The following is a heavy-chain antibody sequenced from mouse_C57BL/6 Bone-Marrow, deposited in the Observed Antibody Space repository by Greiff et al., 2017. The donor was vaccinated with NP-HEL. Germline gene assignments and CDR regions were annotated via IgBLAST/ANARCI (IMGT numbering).Heavy chain of an antibody. V-gene: IGHV14-1*01. CDR2: LDPEDGDT. D-gene: IGHD4-1*01. CDR3: INWDLRWYFDV. CDR1: GFNIKDYY. Sequence: EVQLQQSGAELVRPGASVKLSCTASGFNIKDYYMHWVKQRPEQGLEWIGRLDPEDGDTEYAPKFQGKATMTADTSSNTAYLQLSSLTSEDTAVYYCINWDLRWYFDVWGTGTTVTVSS. J-gene: IGHJ1*03.